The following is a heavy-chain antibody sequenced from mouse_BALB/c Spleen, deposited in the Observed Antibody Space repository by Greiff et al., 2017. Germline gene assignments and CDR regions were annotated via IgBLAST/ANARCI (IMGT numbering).Heavy chain of an antibody. J-gene: IGHJ2*01. Sequence: VQLQQPGAELVKPGASVKLSCKASGYTFTSYWMHWVKQRPGQGLEWIGEINPSNGRTNYNEKFKSKATLTVDKSSSTAYMQLSSLTSEDSAVDDCARVGVRREVDDWGQGTTLTVSS. V-gene: IGHV1S81*02. CDR1: GYTFTSYW. CDR2: INPSNGRT. CDR3: ARVGVRREVDD. D-gene: IGHD2-14*01.